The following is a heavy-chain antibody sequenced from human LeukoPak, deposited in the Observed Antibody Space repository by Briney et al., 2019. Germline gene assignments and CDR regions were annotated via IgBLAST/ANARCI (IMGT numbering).Heavy chain of an antibody. V-gene: IGHV3-13*01. J-gene: IGHJ4*02. Sequence: GGSLRLSCAASGFTFSSYDMHWVRQATGKGLEWVSAIGTTGDTYYPGSVKGRFTISRDNSKNTLYLQMNSLRAEDTALYYCAKVNSGSYLFYFDYWGQGTLATVSS. CDR3: AKVNSGSYLFYFDY. CDR2: IGTTGDT. D-gene: IGHD1-26*01. CDR1: GFTFSSYD.